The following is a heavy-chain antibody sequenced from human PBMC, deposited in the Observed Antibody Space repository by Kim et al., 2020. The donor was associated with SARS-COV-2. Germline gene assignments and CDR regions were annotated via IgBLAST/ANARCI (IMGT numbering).Heavy chain of an antibody. D-gene: IGHD3-10*01. CDR2: ISSSSSYI. CDR3: ANNIGEGDYYYYGMDV. J-gene: IGHJ6*02. V-gene: IGHV3-21*01. CDR1: GFTFSSYS. Sequence: GGSLRLSCAASGFTFSSYSMNWVRQAPGKGLEWVSSISSSSSYIYYADSVKGRFTISRDNAKNSLYLQMNSLRAEDTAVYYCANNIGEGDYYYYGMDVWGQGTTGTVSS.